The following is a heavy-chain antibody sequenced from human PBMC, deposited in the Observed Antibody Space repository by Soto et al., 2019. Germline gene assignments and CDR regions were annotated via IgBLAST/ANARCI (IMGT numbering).Heavy chain of an antibody. CDR1: GFTFSSYA. CDR2: ISGSGGST. D-gene: IGHD3-9*01. J-gene: IGHJ4*02. V-gene: IGHV3-23*01. CDR3: AKDPYDILTGYYPYYFDY. Sequence: EVQLLESGGGLVQPGGSLRLSCAASGFTFSSYAMSWVRQAPGKGLEWVSAISGSGGSTYYADSVKGRFTISRNNSKNTLYRQMNSLRAEDTAVYYCAKDPYDILTGYYPYYFDYWGQGTLVTVSS.